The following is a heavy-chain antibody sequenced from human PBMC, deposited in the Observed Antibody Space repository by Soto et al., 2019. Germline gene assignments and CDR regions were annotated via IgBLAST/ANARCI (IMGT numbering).Heavy chain of an antibody. CDR3: AKTRNNNLGYCSSTSCDAFDI. CDR2: ISGSGGST. V-gene: IGHV3-23*01. CDR1: GFTFSSYA. J-gene: IGHJ3*02. D-gene: IGHD2-2*01. Sequence: GGSLRLSCAASGFTFSSYAMSWVRQAPGKGLEWVSAISGSGGSTYYADSVKGRFTIARDNSKNTLYLQMNSLRAEDTAVYDGAKTRNNNLGYCSSTSCDAFDIWGQGTMVTVSS.